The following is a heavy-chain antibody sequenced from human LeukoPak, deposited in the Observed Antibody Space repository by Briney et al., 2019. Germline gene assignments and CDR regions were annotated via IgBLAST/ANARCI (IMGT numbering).Heavy chain of an antibody. CDR1: GFTFSSYA. V-gene: IGHV3-23*01. CDR2: ISGSGGST. J-gene: IGHJ3*02. CDR3: AKDHPNYYDSSGYYDAFDI. Sequence: GGSLRLSCAASGFTFSSYAMSWVRQAPGKGLEWVSAISGSGGSTYYADSVKGRFTISRDNSKNTLYLQMNSLRAEDTAVYYCAKDHPNYYDSSGYYDAFDIWGQGTMVTVSS. D-gene: IGHD3-22*01.